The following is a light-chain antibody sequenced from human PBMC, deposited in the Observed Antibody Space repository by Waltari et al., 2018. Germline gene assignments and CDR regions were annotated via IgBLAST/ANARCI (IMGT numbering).Light chain of an antibody. CDR1: QSVVRF. V-gene: IGKV3-11*02. CDR2: DAS. Sequence: EVVLTQSPATLSLSPGERATLSCRTSQSVVRFLAWYQHKPGQAPRLLIYDASTRAAGVPAMFSGSGSGRDFTLTINTLEPDDFAVYYCQQRTNWLTFGGGTKVEIK. CDR3: QQRTNWLT. J-gene: IGKJ4*01.